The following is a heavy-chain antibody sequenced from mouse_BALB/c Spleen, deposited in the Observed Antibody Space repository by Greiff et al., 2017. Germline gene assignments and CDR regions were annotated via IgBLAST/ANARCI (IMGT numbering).Heavy chain of an antibody. D-gene: IGHD2-2*01. J-gene: IGHJ2*01. Sequence: EVQRVESGGGLVQPGGSRKLSCAASGFTFSSFGMHWVRQAPEKGLEWVAYISSGSSTIYYADTVKGRFTISRDNPKNTLFLQMTSLRSEDTAMYYCARSEGYAPWDWGQGTTLTVSS. CDR1: GFTFSSFG. CDR3: ARSEGYAPWD. V-gene: IGHV5-17*02. CDR2: ISSGSSTI.